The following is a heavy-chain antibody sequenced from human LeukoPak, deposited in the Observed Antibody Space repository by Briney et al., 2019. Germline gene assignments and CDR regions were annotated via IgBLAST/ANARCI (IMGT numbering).Heavy chain of an antibody. V-gene: IGHV3-7*03. Sequence: GGSLRLSCSVSGLTFSSHAMHWVRQAPGKGLEWVANIKQDGTEKYYVDSVRGRFTISRDNAKNSLYLQMNSLRAEDTALYYCARALGVWGQGTTVTVSS. CDR2: IKQDGTEK. CDR1: GLTFSSHA. J-gene: IGHJ6*01. CDR3: ARALGV.